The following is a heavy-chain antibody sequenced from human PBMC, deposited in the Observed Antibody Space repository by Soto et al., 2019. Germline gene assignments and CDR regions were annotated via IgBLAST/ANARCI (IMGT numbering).Heavy chain of an antibody. D-gene: IGHD2-2*01. V-gene: IGHV4-31*03. CDR1: GGSISSGGYY. Sequence: PSETLSLTCTVSGGSISSGGYYWSWIRQHPGKGLEWIGYIYYSGSTYYNPSLKSRVTISVDTSKNQFSLKLSSVTAADTAVYYCARVPKGVPAAMGGGYYYYGMDVWGQGTTVTVSS. CDR2: IYYSGST. J-gene: IGHJ6*02. CDR3: ARVPKGVPAAMGGGYYYYGMDV.